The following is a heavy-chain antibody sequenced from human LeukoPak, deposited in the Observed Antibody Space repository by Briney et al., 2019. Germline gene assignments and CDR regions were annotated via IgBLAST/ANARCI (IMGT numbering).Heavy chain of an antibody. Sequence: SVKVSCKASGTFTDYSISWVRQAPGQGLEWMGRIIPILGQTDYPQKFHDRVTFTADKSTTTAYMELTSLNSEDTAIYYCVVSGYYYDWFDPWGQGTLVTV. CDR2: IIPILGQT. D-gene: IGHD3-3*01. CDR1: GTFTDYS. CDR3: VVSGYYYDWFDP. J-gene: IGHJ5*02. V-gene: IGHV1-69*02.